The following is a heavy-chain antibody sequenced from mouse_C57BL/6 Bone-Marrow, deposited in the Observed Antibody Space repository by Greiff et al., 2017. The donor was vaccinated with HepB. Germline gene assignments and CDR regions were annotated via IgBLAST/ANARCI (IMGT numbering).Heavy chain of an antibody. CDR3: ARRGGAMDY. J-gene: IGHJ4*01. CDR2: ISNLAYSI. Sequence: EVQLQESGGGLVQPGGSLKLSCAASGFTFSDYGMAWVRQAPRKGPEWVAFISNLAYSIYYADTVTGRFTISRENAKNTLYLEMSSLRSEDTAMYYCARRGGAMDYWGQGTSVTVSS. V-gene: IGHV5-15*01. CDR1: GFTFSDYG.